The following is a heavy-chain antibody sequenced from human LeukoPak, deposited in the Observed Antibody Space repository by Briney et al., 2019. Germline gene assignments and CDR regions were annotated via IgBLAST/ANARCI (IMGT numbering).Heavy chain of an antibody. CDR1: GTPSITAW. V-gene: IGHV3-15*01. J-gene: IGHJ4*02. CDR3: TKDPPLTGGVYSAY. CDR2: FKSKVDGGTI. D-gene: IGHD7-27*01. Sequence: GGSRRPSCQASGTPSITAWITWAGQAQGRGLEWVGRFKSKVDGGTIDYAAPVKGRFTISRDDSENILYLQMNSLKTEDTAMYYCTKDPPLTGGVYSAYWGQGTLVTVSS.